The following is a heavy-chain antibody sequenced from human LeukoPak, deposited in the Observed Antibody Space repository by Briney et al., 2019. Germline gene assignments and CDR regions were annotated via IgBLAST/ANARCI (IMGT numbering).Heavy chain of an antibody. D-gene: IGHD6-25*01. CDR1: GGSIRSYY. CDR2: IYYTGRT. V-gene: IGHV4-59*06. Sequence: SETLSLTCTVSGGSIRSYYWSWIRQPPGKGLEWIGYIYYTGRTYYNPSLKSRITISLDTSENQFSLKLSSVTAEDTAVYFCAREGNRGYGLFDYWGQGSLVTVSS. J-gene: IGHJ4*02. CDR3: AREGNRGYGLFDY.